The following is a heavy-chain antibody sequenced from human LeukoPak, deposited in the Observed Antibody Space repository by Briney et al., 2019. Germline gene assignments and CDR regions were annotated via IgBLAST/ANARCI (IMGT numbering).Heavy chain of an antibody. D-gene: IGHD3-22*01. Sequence: ASVKVSCTASGYTFTGYYMHWVRQAPGQGLEWMGWINPNSGGTNYAQKFQGRVTMTRDTSISTAYMELSRLRSDDTAVYYCARGYYDSSGFLYFDYWGQGTLVTVSS. CDR2: INPNSGGT. J-gene: IGHJ4*02. CDR3: ARGYYDSSGFLYFDY. CDR1: GYTFTGYY. V-gene: IGHV1-2*02.